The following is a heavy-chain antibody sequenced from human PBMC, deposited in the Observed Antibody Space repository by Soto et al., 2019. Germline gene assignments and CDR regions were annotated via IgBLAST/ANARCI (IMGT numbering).Heavy chain of an antibody. Sequence: GGSLRLSCAASGFTFSSYAMSWVRQAPGKGLEWVSAISGSGGSTYYADSVKGRFTISRDNSKNTLYLQMNSLRAEDTAVYYFSKTPYGDYEFYFWGQGTLVPVSS. V-gene: IGHV3-23*01. J-gene: IGHJ1*01. CDR3: SKTPYGDYEFYF. D-gene: IGHD4-17*01. CDR2: ISGSGGST. CDR1: GFTFSSYA.